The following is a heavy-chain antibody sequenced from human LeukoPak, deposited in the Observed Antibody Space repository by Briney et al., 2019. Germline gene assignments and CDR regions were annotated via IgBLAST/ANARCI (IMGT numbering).Heavy chain of an antibody. D-gene: IGHD3-10*01. CDR3: ARFYTTSQYGSGYMDV. CDR2: MSYSGST. Sequence: SETLSLTCTVSSGSISSSSYYWGWIRQPPGKGLEWIGSMSYSGSTYYNPSLKSRVTIAVDTSKTQFSLKLSSVTAADTAVYYCARFYTTSQYGSGYMDVWGKGTTVTVSS. J-gene: IGHJ6*03. V-gene: IGHV4-39*01. CDR1: SGSISSSSYY.